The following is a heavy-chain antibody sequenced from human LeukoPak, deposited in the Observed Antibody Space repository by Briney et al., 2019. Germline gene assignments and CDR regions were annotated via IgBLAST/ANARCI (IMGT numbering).Heavy chain of an antibody. CDR1: GFTFSNYW. CDR3: AMTIREQWLTIDY. D-gene: IGHD6-19*01. Sequence: PGGSLRLSCAASGFTFSNYWMNWVRQAPGKGLEWVANIQQDGSAKYYVDSVKGRFTISRDNAKNSLYLQMNSLGAEDTAVYYCAMTIREQWLTIDYWGQGTLVTFSS. V-gene: IGHV3-7*02. CDR2: IQQDGSAK. J-gene: IGHJ4*02.